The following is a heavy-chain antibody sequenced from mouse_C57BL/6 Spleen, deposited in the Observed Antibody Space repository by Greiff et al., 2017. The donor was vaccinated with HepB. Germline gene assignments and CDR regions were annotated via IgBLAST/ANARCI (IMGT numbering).Heavy chain of an antibody. CDR1: GYSITSGYY. Sequence: DVQLQESGPGLVKPSQSLSLTCSVTGYSITSGYYWNWIRQFPGNKLEWMGYISYDGSNNYNPSLKNRISITRDTSKNQFFLKLNSVTTEDTATYYCARYGYDRAMDYWGQGTSVTVSS. J-gene: IGHJ4*01. CDR2: ISYDGSN. V-gene: IGHV3-6*01. CDR3: ARYGYDRAMDY. D-gene: IGHD2-2*01.